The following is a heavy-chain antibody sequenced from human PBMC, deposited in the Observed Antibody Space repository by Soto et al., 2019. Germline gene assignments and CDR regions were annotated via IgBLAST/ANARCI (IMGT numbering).Heavy chain of an antibody. CDR1: SGSISSSNW. V-gene: IGHV4-4*02. CDR3: ARASGRFLEWFYDY. Sequence: QVQLQESGPGLVKPSGTLSLTCAVSSGSISSSNWWSWVRQPPGKGLEWIGEIYHSGSTNYNPSLKSRVTISVDQSKNQFSLKLSSVTAADTAVYYCARASGRFLEWFYDYWGQGTLVTVSS. D-gene: IGHD3-3*01. J-gene: IGHJ4*02. CDR2: IYHSGST.